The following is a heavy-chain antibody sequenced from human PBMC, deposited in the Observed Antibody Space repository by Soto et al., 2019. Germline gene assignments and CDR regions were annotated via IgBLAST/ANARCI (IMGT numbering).Heavy chain of an antibody. V-gene: IGHV4-59*08. Sequence: PSETLSLTCTVSGGSISSYYWSWIRQPPGKGLEWIGYIYYSGTTNYNPSLKSRVTISVDTSKNQFSLKPTSVTAADTAVYYCARIAPLTFYYYYYMDVWGKGTTVTVSS. D-gene: IGHD6-6*01. CDR3: ARIAPLTFYYYYYMDV. CDR1: GGSISSYY. J-gene: IGHJ6*03. CDR2: IYYSGTT.